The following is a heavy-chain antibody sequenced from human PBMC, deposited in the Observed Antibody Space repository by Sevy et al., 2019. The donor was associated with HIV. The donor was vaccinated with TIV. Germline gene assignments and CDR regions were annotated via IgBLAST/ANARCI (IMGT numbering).Heavy chain of an antibody. CDR3: AKDDLGSIDY. V-gene: IGHV3-30-3*02. CDR1: GSIFSTSP. D-gene: IGHD3-10*01. J-gene: IGHJ4*02. Sequence: LSLTCAASGSIFSTSPMHWVRQAPGKGLECVAILSYDDSDENYADSVKGRFTISRDNSKNTLYLQMNSLRTEDTAVYYCAKDDLGSIDYWGQGTLVTVSS. CDR2: LSYDDSDE.